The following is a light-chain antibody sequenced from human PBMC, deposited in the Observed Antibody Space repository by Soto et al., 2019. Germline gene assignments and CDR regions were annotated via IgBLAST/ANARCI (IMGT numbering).Light chain of an antibody. V-gene: IGKV3-20*01. CDR3: QQYGSSPWT. Sequence: ELVLTQSPGTVSLSPGERGTLSCRASQSVSSTYLAWYQQKPGQAPRLLIYGASSRATGIPDRFSGSGSGTDGTITISRLEPEDCEVYDGQQYGSSPWTFGQGTKVDIK. CDR1: QSVSSTY. CDR2: GAS. J-gene: IGKJ1*01.